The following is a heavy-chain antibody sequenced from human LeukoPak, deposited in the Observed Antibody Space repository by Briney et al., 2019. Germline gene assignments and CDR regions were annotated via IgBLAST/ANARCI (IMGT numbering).Heavy chain of an antibody. CDR3: ARIPGDRPDD. CDR1: GASMTSYY. CDR2: MYFGERT. J-gene: IGHJ4*02. Sequence: SETLSLTCGVSGASMTSYYWTWIRQPPGKGLEWVGYMYFGERTNYNPSLKSRATISIDTSKKQFSLNLKSVTAADTAVYYCARIPGDRPDDWGQGTLVTVS. D-gene: IGHD7-27*01. V-gene: IGHV4-59*01.